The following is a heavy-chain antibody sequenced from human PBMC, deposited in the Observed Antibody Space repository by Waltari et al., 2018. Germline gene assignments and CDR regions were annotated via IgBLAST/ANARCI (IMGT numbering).Heavy chain of an antibody. CDR3: ARHSGRSPEDY. CDR2: IYYSGST. J-gene: IGHJ4*02. CDR1: GGSISSHY. V-gene: IGHV4-59*11. Sequence: QVQLQESGPGLVKPSETLSLTCTVSGGSISSHYWSWIRQPPGKGLEWIGYIYYSGSTNYNPARKSRVTISVDTSKNQFSLKLSSVTAADTAVYYCARHSGRSPEDYWGQGTLVTVSS. D-gene: IGHD1-26*01.